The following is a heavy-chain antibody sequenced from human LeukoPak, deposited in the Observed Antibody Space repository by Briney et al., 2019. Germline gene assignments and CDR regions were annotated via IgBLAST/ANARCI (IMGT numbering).Heavy chain of an antibody. CDR1: GFTFSSYS. Sequence: GGSLRLSCAASGFTFSSYSMNWVRQAPGKGLEWVSYISISSSTIYYADSVKGRFTISRDNAKNSLYLQMNSLRAEDTAVYYCAREPGTFFMYSGSYLNWFDPWGQGTLVTVSS. CDR3: AREPGTFFMYSGSYLNWFDP. D-gene: IGHD1-26*01. J-gene: IGHJ5*02. V-gene: IGHV3-48*01. CDR2: ISISSSTI.